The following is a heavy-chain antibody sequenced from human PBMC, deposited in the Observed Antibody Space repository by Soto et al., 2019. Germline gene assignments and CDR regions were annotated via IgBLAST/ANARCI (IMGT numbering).Heavy chain of an antibody. CDR1: GGSFSGYY. Sequence: PSETLSLTCAVYGGSFSGYYWSWLRQPPGKGLEWIGEINHSGSTNYNPSLKSRVTISVDTSKSQFSLKLRSVTAADTAVYYCGRGDIVVVPAARRAMDAWGQGPTVTVSS. V-gene: IGHV4-34*01. CDR3: GRGDIVVVPAARRAMDA. J-gene: IGHJ6*02. CDR2: INHSGST. D-gene: IGHD2-2*01.